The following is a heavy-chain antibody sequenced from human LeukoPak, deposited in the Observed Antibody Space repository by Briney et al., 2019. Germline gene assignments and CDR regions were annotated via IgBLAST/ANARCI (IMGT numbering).Heavy chain of an antibody. J-gene: IGHJ4*02. CDR3: ANSSRNYGGTQFDY. CDR1: GYSISSGYY. D-gene: IGHD4-23*01. V-gene: IGHV4-38-2*02. CDR2: IYHSGST. Sequence: SETLSLTCTVSGYSISSGYYWGWIRQPPGKGLEWIGSIYHSGSTYYNPSLKSRVTISVDTSKNQFSLKLSSVTAADTAVYYCANSSRNYGGTQFDYWGQGTLVTVSS.